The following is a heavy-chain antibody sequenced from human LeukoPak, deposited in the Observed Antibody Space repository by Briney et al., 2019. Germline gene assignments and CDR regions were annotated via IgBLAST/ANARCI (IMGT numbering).Heavy chain of an antibody. V-gene: IGHV4-39*01. CDR3: ARRRSRGYSSSRYYFDY. CDR1: GGSISSSSYY. CDR2: IYYSGST. J-gene: IGHJ4*02. Sequence: SETLSLTCTVSGGSISSSSYYWGWIRQPPGKGLEWIGSIYYSGSTYYNPSLKSRVTISVDTSKNQFSLKLSSVTAADTAVYYCARRRSRGYSSSRYYFDYWGQGTLVTVSS. D-gene: IGHD6-13*01.